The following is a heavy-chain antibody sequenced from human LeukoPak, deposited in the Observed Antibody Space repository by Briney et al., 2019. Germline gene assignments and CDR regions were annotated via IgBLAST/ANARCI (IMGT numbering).Heavy chain of an antibody. J-gene: IGHJ4*02. CDR3: ARDLSGVAGYTYGRGIDY. CDR2: ISSSSSTI. CDR1: GFTFSSYS. Sequence: GGSLRLSCAASGFTFSSYSMNWVRQAPGKGLEWVSYISSSSSTIYYADSVKGRFTISRDNAKTSLYLQMNSLRAEDTAVYYCARDLSGVAGYTYGRGIDYWGQGTLVTVSS. D-gene: IGHD5-18*01. V-gene: IGHV3-48*04.